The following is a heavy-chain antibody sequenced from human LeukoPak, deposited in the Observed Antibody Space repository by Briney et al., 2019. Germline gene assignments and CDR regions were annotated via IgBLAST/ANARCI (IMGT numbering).Heavy chain of an antibody. CDR3: ARGGIQLRTRYFDY. J-gene: IGHJ4*02. CDR1: GFTFSSYT. V-gene: IGHV3-21*01. Sequence: GGSLRLSCAASGFTFSSYTMNWVRQAPGKGLEWVSSISTSSSYIYYADSVKGRFTTSRDNAKNSLYLQMNSLRAEDTAVYYCARGGIQLRTRYFDYWGQGTLVTVSS. D-gene: IGHD5-18*01. CDR2: ISTSSSYI.